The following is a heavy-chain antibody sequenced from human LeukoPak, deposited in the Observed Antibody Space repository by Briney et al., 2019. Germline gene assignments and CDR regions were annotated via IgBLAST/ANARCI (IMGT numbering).Heavy chain of an antibody. J-gene: IGHJ4*02. CDR1: GYTFTGYY. Sequence: ASVKVSCKASGYTFTGYYMHWVRQAPGQGLEWMRRINPNSGGTNYAQKFQGRVTMTRDTSISTAYMELSRLRSDDTAVYYCAREPNYYDSIMVDYWGQGTLVTVSS. V-gene: IGHV1-2*06. CDR2: INPNSGGT. D-gene: IGHD3-22*01. CDR3: AREPNYYDSIMVDY.